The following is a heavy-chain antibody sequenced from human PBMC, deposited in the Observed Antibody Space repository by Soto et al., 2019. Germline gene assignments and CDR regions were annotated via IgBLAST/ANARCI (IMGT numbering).Heavy chain of an antibody. J-gene: IGHJ4*02. CDR3: ARDTTYYHGSGSYYIDY. V-gene: IGHV3-9*01. CDR1: GFTFSSYT. Sequence: TGGSLRLSCAASGFTFSSYTLNWGRQAPGKGLQWVSGISWNSGNMAYADSVRGRFTISRDNAKKSLFLQMNSLRPEDTALYYCARDTTYYHGSGSYYIDYWGQGTMVTVSS. D-gene: IGHD3-10*01. CDR2: ISWNSGNM.